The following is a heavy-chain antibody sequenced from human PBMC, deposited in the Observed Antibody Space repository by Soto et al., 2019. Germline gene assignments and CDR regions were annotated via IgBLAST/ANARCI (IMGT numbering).Heavy chain of an antibody. CDR2: IYYSGST. Sequence: QLQLQESGPGLVKPSETLSLTCTVSGGSISSSSYYWGWIRQPPGKGLEWIGSIYYSGSTYYNPSLKSRVTISVDTSKNQFSLKLSSVTAADTAVYYCARLRGDAQGYFDYWGQGTLVTVSS. CDR1: GGSISSSSYY. D-gene: IGHD3-10*01. CDR3: ARLRGDAQGYFDY. J-gene: IGHJ4*02. V-gene: IGHV4-39*01.